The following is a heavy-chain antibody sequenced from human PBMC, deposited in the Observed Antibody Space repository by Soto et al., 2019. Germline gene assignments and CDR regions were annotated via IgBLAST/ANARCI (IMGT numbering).Heavy chain of an antibody. CDR2: ISYDGSNK. J-gene: IGHJ6*02. CDR1: GFTFSSYA. D-gene: IGHD4-17*01. Sequence: QVQLVESGGGVVQPGRSLRLSCAASGFTFSSYAMHWVRQAPGKGLEWVAVISYDGSNKYYADSVKGRFTISRDNSKNTLYLQMNSLRAEDTAVYYCARDYYGDYAAGYGMDVWGQGTTVTVSS. V-gene: IGHV3-30-3*01. CDR3: ARDYYGDYAAGYGMDV.